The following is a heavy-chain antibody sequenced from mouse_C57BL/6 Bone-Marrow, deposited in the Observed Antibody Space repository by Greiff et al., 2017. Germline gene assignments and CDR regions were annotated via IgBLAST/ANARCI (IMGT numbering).Heavy chain of an antibody. Sequence: VQLQQSGAELVRPGASVKLSCTASGFNIKDDYMHWVKQRPEQGLEWIGWIDPENGDTEYASKFQGKATITADTSSNTAYLQLSSLTSEDTAVYYCTTIYYCNYGAMDYWGQGTSGTVSS. V-gene: IGHV14-4*01. CDR1: GFNIKDDY. D-gene: IGHD2-1*01. J-gene: IGHJ4*01. CDR2: IDPENGDT. CDR3: TTIYYCNYGAMDY.